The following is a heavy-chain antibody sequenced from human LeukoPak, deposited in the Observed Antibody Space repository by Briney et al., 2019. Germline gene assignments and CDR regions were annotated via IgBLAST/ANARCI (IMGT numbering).Heavy chain of an antibody. Sequence: GGSLRLSCVASGFTFSSYWMSWVRQAPGKGLEWVANIRQDGSDKNYVDSMKGRFTISRDNAKNSLYLQMNGLRAEDTAMYYCAKDPFNILGGLWGQGTLVTVSS. D-gene: IGHD3-3*02. V-gene: IGHV3-7*01. J-gene: IGHJ4*02. CDR3: AKDPFNILGGL. CDR1: GFTFSSYW. CDR2: IRQDGSDK.